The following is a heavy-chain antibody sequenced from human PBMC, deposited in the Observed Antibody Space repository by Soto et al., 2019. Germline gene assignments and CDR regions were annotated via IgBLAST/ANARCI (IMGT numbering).Heavy chain of an antibody. CDR3: AHRRPYSGRYLAYNWFDP. Sequence: QITLKESGPTLVKPTQTLTLTCTFSGFSLSTSGVGVGWIRQPPGKALEWLALIYWDDDKRYSPSLKSRPTITKDNSKNQVVLTMTNMDPVDTATYYCAHRRPYSGRYLAYNWFDPWGQGTLVTVSS. CDR1: GFSLSTSGVG. J-gene: IGHJ5*02. CDR2: IYWDDDK. D-gene: IGHD1-26*01. V-gene: IGHV2-5*02.